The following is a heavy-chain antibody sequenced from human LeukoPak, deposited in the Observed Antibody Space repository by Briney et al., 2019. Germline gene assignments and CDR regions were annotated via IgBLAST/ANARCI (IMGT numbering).Heavy chain of an antibody. CDR1: GGSFSGYY. CDR2: INHSGST. D-gene: IGHD4-17*01. J-gene: IGHJ3*02. V-gene: IGHV4-34*01. CDR3: ARDMDYGDFDI. Sequence: SSETLSLTCAVYGGSFSGYYWSWIRQPPGKGLEWIGEINHSGSTNYNPSLKSRVTISVDTSKNQFSLKLSSVTAADTAVYYCARDMDYGDFDIWGQGTMVTVSS.